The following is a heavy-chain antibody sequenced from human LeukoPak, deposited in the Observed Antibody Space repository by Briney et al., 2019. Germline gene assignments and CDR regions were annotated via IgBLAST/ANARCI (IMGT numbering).Heavy chain of an antibody. J-gene: IGHJ6*03. CDR1: GGSFSGYY. Sequence: PSETLALTCAGYGGSFSGYYWSLIRQPPGKGLELIGDINHSGSTNYNPSLNGRVTISVDTSKNQFSLNLSSVTDADTAVYYCASCRGDSRSYSYYYMDVWGKGTPVTVSS. D-gene: IGHD2-21*02. CDR2: INHSGST. V-gene: IGHV4-34*01. CDR3: ASCRGDSRSYSYYYMDV.